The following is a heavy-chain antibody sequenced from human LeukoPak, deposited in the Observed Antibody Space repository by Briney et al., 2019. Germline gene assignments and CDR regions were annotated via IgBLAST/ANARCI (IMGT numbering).Heavy chain of an antibody. J-gene: IGHJ5*02. V-gene: IGHV3-7*01. Sequence: GGSLRLSCAASGFAFSSYWMSWVRQAPGKGLEWVADIKQDGSEKYYVDSVKGRFTISRDNAKNSLYLQMNSLRAEDTAVHYCARDSSGWFPSWFDPWGQGTLVTVSS. D-gene: IGHD6-19*01. CDR2: IKQDGSEK. CDR1: GFAFSSYW. CDR3: ARDSSGWFPSWFDP.